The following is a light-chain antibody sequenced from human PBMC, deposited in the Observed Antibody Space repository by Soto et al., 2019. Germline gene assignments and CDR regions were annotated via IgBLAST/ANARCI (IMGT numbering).Light chain of an antibody. J-gene: IGKJ1*01. CDR3: QQYDSSPKT. V-gene: IGKV3-20*01. CDR1: QSVSSSY. Sequence: EIVLTQSPGTLSLSPGERATPSCRASQSVSSSYLAWYQRKPGQAPRLLIYGASSRATGIPDRFSGSGSGTDFTLTISRLEPEDFAVYYCQQYDSSPKTFGQGTKVDIK. CDR2: GAS.